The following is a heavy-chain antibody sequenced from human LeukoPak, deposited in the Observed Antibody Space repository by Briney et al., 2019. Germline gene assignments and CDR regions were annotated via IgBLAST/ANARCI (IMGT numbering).Heavy chain of an antibody. CDR2: IYYGGST. CDR1: GGSISSYY. V-gene: IGHV4-59*01. J-gene: IGHJ4*02. Sequence: SETLSLTCTVSGGSISSYYWSWIRQPPGKGLEWIGYIYYGGSTNYNPSLKSRVTISVDTSKNQFSLKLSSVTAADTAVYYCARRGVAGTLRGYFDYWGQGTLVTVSS. D-gene: IGHD6-19*01. CDR3: ARRGVAGTLRGYFDY.